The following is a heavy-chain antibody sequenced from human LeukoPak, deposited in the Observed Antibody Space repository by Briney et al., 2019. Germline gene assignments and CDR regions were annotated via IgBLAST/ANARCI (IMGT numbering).Heavy chain of an antibody. V-gene: IGHV3-30*04. D-gene: IGHD2-2*01. CDR1: GFTFSSYA. J-gene: IGHJ6*02. CDR2: ILYDGSNK. Sequence: GGSLRLSCAASGFTFSSYAMHWVRQAPGKGLEWVAVILYDGSNKYYADSVKGRFTISRDNSKNTLYLQMNSLRAEDTAVYYCARDRYQLLIYYYYYGMDVWGQGTTVTVSS. CDR3: ARDRYQLLIYYYYYGMDV.